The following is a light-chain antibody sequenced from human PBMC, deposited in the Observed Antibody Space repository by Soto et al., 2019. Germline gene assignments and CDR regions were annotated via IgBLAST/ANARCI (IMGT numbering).Light chain of an antibody. CDR3: QQYGSTPWT. J-gene: IGKJ1*01. CDR2: GAS. Sequence: EIVLTQSPGTLSLSPGERATLSCRASQSVSGRYLAWYQQKPGQAPRPLIYGASSRASGIPDGFSGSGSGTDFTLTISRLEPEDFAVYYCQQYGSTPWTFGQRTKVQIK. V-gene: IGKV3-20*01. CDR1: QSVSGRY.